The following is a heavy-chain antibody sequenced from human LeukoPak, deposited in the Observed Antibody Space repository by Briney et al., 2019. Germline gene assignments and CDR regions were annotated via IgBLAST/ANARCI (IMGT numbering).Heavy chain of an antibody. CDR2: VSFDGKTK. V-gene: IGHV3-30*18. J-gene: IGHJ4*02. CDR3: TKEPCEHVSGWYFRY. D-gene: IGHD6-19*01. CDR1: GFTFSLYG. Sequence: GGSLRLSCGASGFTFSLYGMHWLRRAPGKGLEWLAVVSFDGKTKYYADFVKGRFTISRDTSKNQLTLQMDSLTAEDTAVYYCTKEPCEHVSGWYFRYWGQGTLVTVSS.